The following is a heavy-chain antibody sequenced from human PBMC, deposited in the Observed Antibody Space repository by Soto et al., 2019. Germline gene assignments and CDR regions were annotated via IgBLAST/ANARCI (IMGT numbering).Heavy chain of an antibody. CDR2: ISSGGSST. Sequence: EVQLVESGGGLVQPGGSLRLSCAASGFTLSNYWMHWARQAPGKGLVWVSRISSGGSSTNYADSVKGRFTISRDNAKNTLHLQMNSLRAEDTAVYYCARVPYCSSSSCYSYFDSWGQGTLVTVSS. J-gene: IGHJ4*02. D-gene: IGHD2-2*01. CDR3: ARVPYCSSSSCYSYFDS. CDR1: GFTLSNYW. V-gene: IGHV3-74*01.